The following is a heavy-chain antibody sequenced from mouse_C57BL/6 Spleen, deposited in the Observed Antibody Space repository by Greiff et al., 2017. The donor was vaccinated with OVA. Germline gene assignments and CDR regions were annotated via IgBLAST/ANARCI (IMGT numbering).Heavy chain of an antibody. D-gene: IGHD3-2*02. CDR3: ASSDSSGYNY. J-gene: IGHJ2*01. CDR1: GYTFTSYW. CDR2: IDPCDSYT. V-gene: IGHV1-50*01. Sequence: QVQLQQPGAELVKPGASVKLSCKASGYTFTSYWMQWVKQRPGQGLEWIGEIDPCDSYTNYNQKFKGKATLTVDTSSSTAYMQLSSLTSEDSAVYYCASSDSSGYNYWGQGTTLTVSS.